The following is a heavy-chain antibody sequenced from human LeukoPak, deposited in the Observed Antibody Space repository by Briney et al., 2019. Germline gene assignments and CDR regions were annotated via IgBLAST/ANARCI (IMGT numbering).Heavy chain of an antibody. Sequence: ASVKVSCTASGYTFTGYYMHWVRQAPGQGLEWMGWINPNSGGTNYAQKFQGWVTMTRDTSISTAYMELSRLRSDDTAVYYCARQMTIAVAGNPMVAYGMDVWGQGTTVTVSS. J-gene: IGHJ6*02. V-gene: IGHV1-2*04. CDR1: GYTFTGYY. CDR2: INPNSGGT. CDR3: ARQMTIAVAGNPMVAYGMDV. D-gene: IGHD6-19*01.